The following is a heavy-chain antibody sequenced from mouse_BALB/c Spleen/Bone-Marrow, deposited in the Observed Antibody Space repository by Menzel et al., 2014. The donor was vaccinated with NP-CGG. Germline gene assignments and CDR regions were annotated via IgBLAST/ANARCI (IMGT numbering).Heavy chain of an antibody. CDR2: IWAGGST. Sequence: VKLVESGPGLVAPSQSLSITCTVSGFSLTTYGVHWVRQPPGKGLEWLGVIWAGGSTNYTSALMSRLSISKDNSKSQVFIKMNSLQTDDTAMYYCAGGVRHFDYWGQGTTLTVSS. V-gene: IGHV2-9*02. J-gene: IGHJ2*01. CDR3: AGGVRHFDY. CDR1: GFSLTTYG.